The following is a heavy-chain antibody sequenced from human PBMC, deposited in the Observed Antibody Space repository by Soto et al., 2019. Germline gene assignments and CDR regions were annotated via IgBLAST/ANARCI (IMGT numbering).Heavy chain of an antibody. CDR1: GGTFSSYA. D-gene: IGHD3-3*01. CDR3: ARSHRSPSIFGVYYYGMDV. V-gene: IGHV1-69*13. J-gene: IGHJ6*02. CDR2: IIPIFGTA. Sequence: SVKVSCKASGGTFSSYAISWVRQAPGQGLEWMGGIIPIFGTANYAQKFQGRVTITADESTSTAYMELSSLRSEDTAVYYCARSHRSPSIFGVYYYGMDVWGQGTKGNVSS.